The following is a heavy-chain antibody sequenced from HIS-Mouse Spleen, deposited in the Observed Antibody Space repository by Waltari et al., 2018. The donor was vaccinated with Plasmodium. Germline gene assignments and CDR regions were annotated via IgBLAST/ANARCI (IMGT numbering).Heavy chain of an antibody. CDR1: GFTFRRYW. CDR3: ASSWYWYFDL. V-gene: IGHV3-7*01. CDR2: IKQDGSEK. Sequence: EVQLVESGGGLVQPGGSLRLSSAASGFTFRRYWMSWVRQDPGKGLEWVANIKQDGSEKYYVDSVKGRFTISRDNAKNSLYLQMNSLRAEDTAVYYCASSWYWYFDLWGRGTLVTVSS. D-gene: IGHD6-13*01. J-gene: IGHJ2*01.